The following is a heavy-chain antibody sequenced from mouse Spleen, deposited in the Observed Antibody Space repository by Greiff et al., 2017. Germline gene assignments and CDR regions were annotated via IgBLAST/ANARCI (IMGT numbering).Heavy chain of an antibody. CDR2: IDPETGGT. J-gene: IGHJ3*01. CDR3: TRIYGPAWFAY. Sequence: VKLMESGAELVRPGASVTLSCKASGYTFTDYEMHWVKQTPVHGLEWIGAIDPETGGTAYNQKFKGKAILTADKSSSTAYMELRSLTSEDSAVYYCTRIYGPAWFAYWGQGTLVTVSA. D-gene: IGHD1-1*01. CDR1: GYTFTDYE. V-gene: IGHV1-15*01.